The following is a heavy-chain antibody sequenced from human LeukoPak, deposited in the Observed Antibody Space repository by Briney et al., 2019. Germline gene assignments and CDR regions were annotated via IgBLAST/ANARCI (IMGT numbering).Heavy chain of an antibody. CDR1: GYTFTGYY. CDR2: INPNSGGT. V-gene: IGHV1-2*02. D-gene: IGHD3-22*01. Sequence: ASVKVSCKASGYTFTGYYMHWVRQAPGQGLEWMGWINPNSGGTNYAQKFQGRVTISADKSISTAYLQWSSLKASDTAMYYCARRSPNYYDSSGYYPWGQGTLVTVSS. CDR3: ARRSPNYYDSSGYYP. J-gene: IGHJ5*02.